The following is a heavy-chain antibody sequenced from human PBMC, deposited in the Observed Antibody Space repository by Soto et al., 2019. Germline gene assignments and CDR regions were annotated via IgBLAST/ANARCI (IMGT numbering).Heavy chain of an antibody. CDR1: GLTFSSYA. CDR2: ISGSGGST. Sequence: GSLRLSCAASGLTFSSYAMSWVRQAPGKGLEWVSGISGSGGSTYYADPVKGRFTISRDNSKNTLYLQVNSLRAEDTALYYCAKEFMVRGVPPLSFGMDVWGQGTTVTVSS. J-gene: IGHJ6*02. CDR3: AKEFMVRGVPPLSFGMDV. D-gene: IGHD3-10*01. V-gene: IGHV3-23*01.